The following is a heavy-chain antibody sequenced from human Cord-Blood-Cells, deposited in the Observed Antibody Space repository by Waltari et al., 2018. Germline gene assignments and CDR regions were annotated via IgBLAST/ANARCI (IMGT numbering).Heavy chain of an antibody. J-gene: IGHJ3*02. CDR2: IIPIFGTA. Sequence: QVQLVQSGAEVKKPGSSVKVSCKASGGTFSSYAISWVRQAPGQGLEWMGGIIPIFGTANDAQKFQVRVTITADKSTSTAYMVLSSLRSEDTAVYYCARDERLGRHPPTHDAFDIWGQGTMVTVSS. CDR3: ARDERLGRHPPTHDAFDI. V-gene: IGHV1-69*06. CDR1: GGTFSSYA. D-gene: IGHD7-27*01.